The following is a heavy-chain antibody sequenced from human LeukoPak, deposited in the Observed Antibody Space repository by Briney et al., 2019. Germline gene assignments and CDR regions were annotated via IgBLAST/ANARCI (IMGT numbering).Heavy chain of an antibody. CDR1: GFTFSSYW. J-gene: IGHJ4*02. CDR2: INSDGSST. D-gene: IGHD2-15*01. Sequence: GSLRLSCAASGFTFSSYWMHWVRQAPGKGLVWVSRINSDGSSTSYADSVKGRFTISRDNAKNTLYLQMNSLRAEDTAVYYCARGGSGYCSAGSCYPIDYWGQGTLVTVSS. V-gene: IGHV3-74*01. CDR3: ARGGSGYCSAGSCYPIDY.